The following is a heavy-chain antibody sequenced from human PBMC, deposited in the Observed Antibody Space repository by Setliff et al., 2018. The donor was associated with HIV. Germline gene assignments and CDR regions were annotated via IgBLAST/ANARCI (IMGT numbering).Heavy chain of an antibody. V-gene: IGHV2-5*02. CDR2: IYWDDDK. J-gene: IGHJ4*02. CDR3: AHLYYFDSSGYSDYFDY. Sequence: GSGPTLVNPTQTLTLTCTFSGFSLTTSGVGVGWIRQPPGKALEWLALIYWDDDKRYSPSLKSRLTITKDTSKNQVVLTMTNMDPVDTATYFCAHLYYFDSSGYSDYFDYWGQGTLVTVSS. CDR1: GFSLTTSGVG. D-gene: IGHD3-22*01.